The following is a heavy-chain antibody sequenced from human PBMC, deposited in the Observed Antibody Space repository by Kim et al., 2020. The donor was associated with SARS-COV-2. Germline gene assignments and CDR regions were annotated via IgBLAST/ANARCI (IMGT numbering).Heavy chain of an antibody. CDR3: ARISLRLAFDS. V-gene: IGHV4-30-2*01. CDR2: T. Sequence: TYYTPALRRRVTISVDRSKNQFSLKLSSVTAADTAVYYCARISLRLAFDSWGQGTLVTVSS. J-gene: IGHJ4*02. D-gene: IGHD4-17*01.